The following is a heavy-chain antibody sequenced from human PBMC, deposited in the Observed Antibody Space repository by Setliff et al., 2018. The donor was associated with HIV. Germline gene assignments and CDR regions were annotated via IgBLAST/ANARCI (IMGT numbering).Heavy chain of an antibody. D-gene: IGHD3-3*01. CDR3: ATARIPTGGVSTSLDF. Sequence: ASVKVSCKASGYTFTSYGISWVRQAPGQGLGWMGWISAYNGNTNYVQKLQGRVTITTDTSTSTAYMELRSLRSDDTAVYYCATARIPTGGVSTSLDFWGLGTLVTVS. CDR2: ISAYNGNT. CDR1: GYTFTSYG. J-gene: IGHJ4*02. V-gene: IGHV1-18*01.